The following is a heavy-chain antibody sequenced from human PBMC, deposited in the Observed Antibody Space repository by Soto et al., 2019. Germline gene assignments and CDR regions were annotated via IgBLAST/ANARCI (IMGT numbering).Heavy chain of an antibody. J-gene: IGHJ4*02. V-gene: IGHV3-23*01. D-gene: IGHD2-2*01. CDR3: VKDRALYCDRTTCGFDY. CDR2: VSSSGSRT. Sequence: GGSLRLSCAASGFTFNNYPLSWVRQAPGKGLEWVSAVSSSGSRTYYADSVKGRFSVSRDNSRNTLYLQMNSLRAEDTAVYYCVKDRALYCDRTTCGFDYWGQGILVTVSS. CDR1: GFTFNNYP.